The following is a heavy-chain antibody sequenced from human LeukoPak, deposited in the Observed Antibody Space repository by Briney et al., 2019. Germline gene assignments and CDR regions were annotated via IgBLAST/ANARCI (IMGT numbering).Heavy chain of an antibody. V-gene: IGHV3-30-3*01. CDR2: ISYDGSNK. Sequence: PGGSLRLSCAASGFTFSSYAMHWVRQAPGKGLEWVAVISYDGSNKYYADSVKGRFTISRDNSKNTLYLQMNSLRAEDTAVYYCAKGQYCSGGSCYDDAFDIWGQGTMVTVSS. CDR3: AKGQYCSGGSCYDDAFDI. CDR1: GFTFSSYA. J-gene: IGHJ3*02. D-gene: IGHD2-15*01.